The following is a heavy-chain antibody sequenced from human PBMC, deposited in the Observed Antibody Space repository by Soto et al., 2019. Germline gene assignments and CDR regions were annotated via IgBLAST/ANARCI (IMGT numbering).Heavy chain of an antibody. CDR3: ARRGRYGPHYYYYGMDV. D-gene: IGHD6-19*01. Sequence: PGESLKISCKGSGYSFTSYWIGWVRQMPGKGLEWMGIIYPGYSDTRYSPSFQGQVTISADKSISTAYLQWSSLKASDTAMYYCARRGRYGPHYYYYGMDVWGQGTTVTVSS. CDR1: GYSFTSYW. CDR2: IYPGYSDT. J-gene: IGHJ6*02. V-gene: IGHV5-51*01.